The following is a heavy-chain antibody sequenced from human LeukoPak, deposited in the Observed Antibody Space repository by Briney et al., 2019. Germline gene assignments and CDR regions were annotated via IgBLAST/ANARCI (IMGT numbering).Heavy chain of an antibody. D-gene: IGHD5-18*01. CDR1: GGSISSSSYY. CDR2: IYYSGST. V-gene: IGHV4-39*01. J-gene: IGHJ6*03. CDR3: ARGRGGYSYGRRYYYYYYMDV. Sequence: PSETLSLTCTVSGGSISSSSYYWGWIRQPPGKGLEWIGSIYYSGSTYYNPSLKSRVTISVDTSKNQFSLKLSSVTAADTAVYYCARGRGGYSYGRRYYYYYYMDVWGKGTTVTVSS.